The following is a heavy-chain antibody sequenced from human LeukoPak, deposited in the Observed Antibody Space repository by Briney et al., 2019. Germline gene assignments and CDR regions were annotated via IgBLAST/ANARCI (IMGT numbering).Heavy chain of an antibody. CDR1: GGSISSSRDY. CDR3: ARDRYSSSWYYYYYYYMDV. Sequence: SETLSLTCTVSGGSISSSRDYWAWLRQPPGKGLEWIANIYYSGSTYYNPSLKSRVTISVDTSKNQFSLKLSSVTAADTAVYYCARDRYSSSWYYYYYYYMDVWGKGTTVTVSS. D-gene: IGHD6-13*01. CDR2: IYYSGST. J-gene: IGHJ6*03. V-gene: IGHV4-39*07.